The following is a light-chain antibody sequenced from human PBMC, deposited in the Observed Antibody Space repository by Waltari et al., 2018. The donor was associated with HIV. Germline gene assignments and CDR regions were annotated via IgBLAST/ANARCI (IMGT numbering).Light chain of an antibody. V-gene: IGLV1-44*01. Sequence: QSVLTQPPSPSGTPGQRVTISCSGGSSNIGGTTVHWYQQLPGAAPKLLIYSNNHRPSGVPDRLSGSKSGTSASLAISGLQSEDEADYYCAAWDDSLNGVVFGGGTKLTVL. J-gene: IGLJ2*01. CDR1: SSNIGGTT. CDR3: AAWDDSLNGVV. CDR2: SNN.